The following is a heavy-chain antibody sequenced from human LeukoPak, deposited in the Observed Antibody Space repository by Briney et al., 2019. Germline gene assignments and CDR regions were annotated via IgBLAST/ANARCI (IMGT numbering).Heavy chain of an antibody. D-gene: IGHD3-10*01. Sequence: SETLSLTCAVYGGSFSGYYWSWIRQPPGKGLEWIGEINLSGSTNYNPSLKSRVTISVDTSKNQFSLKLSSVTAADTAVYYCARQVRVTMVRGVITQGNFDYWGQGTLVTVSS. CDR2: INLSGST. J-gene: IGHJ4*02. CDR3: ARQVRVTMVRGVITQGNFDY. CDR1: GGSFSGYY. V-gene: IGHV4-34*01.